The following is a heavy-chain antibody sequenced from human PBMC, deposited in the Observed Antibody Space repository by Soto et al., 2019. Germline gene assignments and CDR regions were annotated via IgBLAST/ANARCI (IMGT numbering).Heavy chain of an antibody. CDR3: ASRRVSGDRDTATRGNYYYYGMDV. V-gene: IGHV3-21*01. D-gene: IGHD5-18*01. CDR1: GFTFSSYS. J-gene: IGHJ6*02. CDR2: ISSSSSYI. Sequence: GGSLRLSCAASGFTFSSYSMNWVRQAPGKGLEWVSSISSSSSYIYYADSVKGRFTISRDNAKNSLYLQMNSLRAEDTAVYYCASRRVSGDRDTATRGNYYYYGMDVWGQGTTVTVSS.